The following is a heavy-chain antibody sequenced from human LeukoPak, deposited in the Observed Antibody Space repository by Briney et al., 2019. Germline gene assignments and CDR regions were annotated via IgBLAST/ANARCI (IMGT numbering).Heavy chain of an antibody. CDR1: GGSNSSYY. Sequence: PSETLSLTCTVSGGSNSSYYWSWIRQPPGKGLEWIGYIHYSGSTNYNPSLHSRVTISVDTSKNQFSLKLSSVTAADTAVYYCARCDSSGLAFDYWGQGTLVTVSS. J-gene: IGHJ4*02. CDR2: IHYSGST. D-gene: IGHD3-22*01. V-gene: IGHV4-59*01. CDR3: ARCDSSGLAFDY.